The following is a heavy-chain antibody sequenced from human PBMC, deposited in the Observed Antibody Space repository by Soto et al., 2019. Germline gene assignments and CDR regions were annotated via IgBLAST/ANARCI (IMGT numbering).Heavy chain of an antibody. Sequence: LSLTCTVSGGSISSGGYYWSWIRQHPGKGLEWIGYIYYSGSTYYNPSLKSRVTISVDTSKNQFSLKLSSVTAADTAVYYCARDQGPIYGMDVWGQGTTVTVSS. V-gene: IGHV4-31*03. CDR2: IYYSGST. D-gene: IGHD3-3*01. CDR1: GGSISSGGYY. CDR3: ARDQGPIYGMDV. J-gene: IGHJ6*02.